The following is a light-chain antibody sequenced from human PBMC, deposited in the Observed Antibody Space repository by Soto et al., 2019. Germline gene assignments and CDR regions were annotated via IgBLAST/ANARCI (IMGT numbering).Light chain of an antibody. CDR2: GAS. CDR1: QSVTSNY. Sequence: EIVLTQSPGPLSLSPGESATLSCRVSQSVTSNYIAWYQQKHGQAPRLLIYGASSRATGIPGRFSGIGSGTDLTITISRLEPADFEVYYCQQRSNWPITFGQGTRLEIK. J-gene: IGKJ5*01. V-gene: IGKV3D-20*02. CDR3: QQRSNWPIT.